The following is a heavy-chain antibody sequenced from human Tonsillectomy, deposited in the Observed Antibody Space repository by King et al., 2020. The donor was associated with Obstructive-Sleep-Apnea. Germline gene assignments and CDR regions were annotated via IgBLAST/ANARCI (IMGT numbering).Heavy chain of an antibody. Sequence: VQLVESGGGVVQPGGSLRLSCAASGFTFSIYDMHWVLQAPGKGLEWVAFIRYDGSQKYYADSVKGRFTISRDNSKNTLYLQMNSLRVEETAVYYCAKVNYYDSSGDYWGQGTLVTVSS. CDR2: IRYDGSQK. V-gene: IGHV3-30*02. D-gene: IGHD3-22*01. J-gene: IGHJ4*02. CDR3: AKVNYYDSSGDY. CDR1: GFTFSIYD.